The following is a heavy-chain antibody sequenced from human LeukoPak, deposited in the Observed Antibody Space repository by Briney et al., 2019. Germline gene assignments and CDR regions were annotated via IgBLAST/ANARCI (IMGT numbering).Heavy chain of an antibody. J-gene: IGHJ5*02. CDR1: GFTFSSYS. Sequence: GGSLRLSCAAYGFTFSSYSMNWVRQAPGKGLEWVSFISTSSSYIYYADSVKGRFTISRDNSRNTLFLQMNSLRAEDTAVYYCAKNPEWLLVDNWFDPWGQGTLVTVSS. CDR3: AKNPEWLLVDNWFDP. CDR2: ISTSSSYI. D-gene: IGHD3-3*01. V-gene: IGHV3-21*04.